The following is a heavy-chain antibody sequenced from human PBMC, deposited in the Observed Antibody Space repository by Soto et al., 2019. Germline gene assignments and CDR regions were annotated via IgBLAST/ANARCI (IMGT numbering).Heavy chain of an antibody. CDR2: IIPIFGTA. J-gene: IGHJ3*02. CDR3: ATDYYDSSPSDAFDI. V-gene: IGHV1-69*13. CDR1: GGTFSSYA. Sequence: SVKVSCKASGGTFSSYAISWVLQAPGQGLEWMGGIIPIFGTANYAQKFQGRVTITADESTSTAYMELSSLRSEDTAVYYCATDYYDSSPSDAFDIWGQGTMVTVSS. D-gene: IGHD3-22*01.